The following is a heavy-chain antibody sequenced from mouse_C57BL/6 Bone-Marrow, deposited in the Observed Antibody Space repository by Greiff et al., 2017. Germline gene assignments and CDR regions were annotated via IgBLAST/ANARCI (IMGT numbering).Heavy chain of an antibody. CDR1: GYSITSGYY. Sequence: EVQLQESGPGLVKPSQSLSLTCSVTGYSITSGYYWNWIRQFPGNKLEWMGYISYDGSNNYNPSLKNRISITRDTSKNQFFLKLNSVTTEDTATYYCARGATVVATGPYYFDYWGKGTTLTVSS. CDR3: ARGATVVATGPYYFDY. D-gene: IGHD1-1*01. CDR2: ISYDGSN. J-gene: IGHJ2*01. V-gene: IGHV3-6*01.